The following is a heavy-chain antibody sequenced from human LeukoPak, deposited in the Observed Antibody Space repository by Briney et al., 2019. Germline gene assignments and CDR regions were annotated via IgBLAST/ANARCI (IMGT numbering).Heavy chain of an antibody. CDR1: GYSFTSYW. CDR2: IYPGDSGT. Sequence: GESLKISCKGSGYSFTSYWIGWVRQMSGKGLEWMGIIYPGDSGTRYSPSFQGQVTISADKSISTAYLQWSSLKASDTAMYYCARLRDNYYGSGSPDYWGQGTLVTVSS. CDR3: ARLRDNYYGSGSPDY. J-gene: IGHJ4*02. D-gene: IGHD3-10*01. V-gene: IGHV5-51*01.